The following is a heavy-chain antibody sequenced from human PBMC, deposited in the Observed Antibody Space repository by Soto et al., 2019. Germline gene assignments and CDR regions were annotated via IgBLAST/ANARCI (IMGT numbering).Heavy chain of an antibody. CDR1: GYTFTSYG. Sequence: ASVKVSCKASGYTFTSYGISWVRQAPGQGLERMGWISAYNGNTNYAQKLQGRVTMTTDTSTSTAYMELRSLRSDDTAVYYCARDSMVRGVIMSGGGYWGQGTLVTVSS. CDR3: ARDSMVRGVIMSGGGY. D-gene: IGHD3-10*01. J-gene: IGHJ4*02. CDR2: ISAYNGNT. V-gene: IGHV1-18*01.